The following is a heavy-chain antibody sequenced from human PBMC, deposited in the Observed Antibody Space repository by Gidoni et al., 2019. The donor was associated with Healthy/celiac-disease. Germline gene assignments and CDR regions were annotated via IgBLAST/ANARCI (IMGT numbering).Heavy chain of an antibody. CDR1: GFTFSSDS. V-gene: IGHV3-48*01. CDR2: ISSSSSTI. Sequence: EVQLVESGGGLVQPGGSLRLSCAASGFTFSSDSMNWVRQAPGKGLEWVSYISSSSSTIYCADSVKGRFTISRDNAKNSLYLQMNSLRAEDTAVYYCARDGTFSMVRGTHARYGMDVWGQGTTVTVSS. CDR3: ARDGTFSMVRGTHARYGMDV. D-gene: IGHD3-10*01. J-gene: IGHJ6*02.